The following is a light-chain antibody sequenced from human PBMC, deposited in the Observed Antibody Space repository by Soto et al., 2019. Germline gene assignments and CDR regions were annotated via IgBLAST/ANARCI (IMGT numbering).Light chain of an antibody. Sequence: DIVMTQSPDSLAVSLGERATINCKSSQSVLYSSNNQNYLAWYQQKPGQPPKLLLYWASTRESGVPDRFSGSGSGTDFTLTISSLQAEDVAVYYCQQYYSTPPVTFGPGTKVDIK. CDR2: WAS. CDR1: QSVLYSSNNQNY. CDR3: QQYYSTPPVT. V-gene: IGKV4-1*01. J-gene: IGKJ3*01.